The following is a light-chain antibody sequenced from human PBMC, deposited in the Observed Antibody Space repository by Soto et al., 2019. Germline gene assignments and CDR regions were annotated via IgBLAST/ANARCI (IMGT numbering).Light chain of an antibody. Sequence: EIVLTQSPATLSVSPGDRATLSCRASQTVSSNLAWYQQRPGQAPRLLIYGASSRATGIPDRFSGSGSGTDFTLTISRLEPEDFAVYYCQQYGSSPPWTFGQGTKVDIK. CDR1: QTVSSN. CDR2: GAS. J-gene: IGKJ1*01. V-gene: IGKV3-20*01. CDR3: QQYGSSPPWT.